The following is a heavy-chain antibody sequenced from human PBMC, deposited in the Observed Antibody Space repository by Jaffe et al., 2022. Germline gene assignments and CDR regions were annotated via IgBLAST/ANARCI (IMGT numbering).Heavy chain of an antibody. D-gene: IGHD1-26*01. Sequence: QVQLVQSGAEVKKPGSSVKVSCKASGGTFSSYAISWVRQAPGQGLEWMGGIIPIFGTANYAQKFQGRVTITTDESTSTAYMELSSLRSEDTAVYYCASERGGIVGATYYFDYWGQGTLVTVSS. V-gene: IGHV1-69*05. CDR1: GGTFSSYA. J-gene: IGHJ4*02. CDR3: ASERGGIVGATYYFDY. CDR2: IIPIFGTA.